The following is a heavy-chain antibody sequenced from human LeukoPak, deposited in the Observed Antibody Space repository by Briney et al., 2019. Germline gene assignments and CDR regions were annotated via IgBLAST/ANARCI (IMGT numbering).Heavy chain of an antibody. D-gene: IGHD3-10*01. CDR3: ARHSDEGFGEMAFHH. CDR1: GDSTSSSGDY. CDR2: VSNSGSI. V-gene: IGHV4-39*01. Sequence: SETLSLTCTVSGDSTSSSGDYWGWIRQPPGKGLQWVASVSNSGSIYYNPSLQSRVTIFADMSKNQVSLKLISVTAADTAVYYCARHSDEGFGEMAFHHWGQGTLVTVSS. J-gene: IGHJ4*02.